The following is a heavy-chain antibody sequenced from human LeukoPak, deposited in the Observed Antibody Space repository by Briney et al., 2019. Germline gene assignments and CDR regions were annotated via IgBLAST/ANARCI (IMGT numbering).Heavy chain of an antibody. CDR2: INPNTGGT. CDR3: ATGGGSSGYPDY. J-gene: IGHJ4*02. V-gene: IGHV1-2*02. Sequence: ASVKVSCKASGYTFTGHYIHWVRQAPGQGLELMGWINPNTGGTNYEQRFQGRVTVTRDTSINTVYMELNRLRSDDTAVYYCATGGGSSGYPDYWGQGSLIIVSS. D-gene: IGHD3-22*01. CDR1: GYTFTGHY.